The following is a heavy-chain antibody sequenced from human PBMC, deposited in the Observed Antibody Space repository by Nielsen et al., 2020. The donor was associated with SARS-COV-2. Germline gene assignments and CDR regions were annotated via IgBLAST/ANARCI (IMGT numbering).Heavy chain of an antibody. CDR3: ARVYYDSSGYQEADAFDI. J-gene: IGHJ3*02. CDR1: GGSISSGGYY. V-gene: IGHV4-31*03. Sequence: SETLSLTCTVSGGSISSGGYYWSWIRQHPGKGLEWIGYIYYSGSTYYNPSLKSRVTISVDTSKNQFSLKLSSVTAADTAVYYCARVYYDSSGYQEADAFDIWGQGTMVTVSS. D-gene: IGHD3-22*01. CDR2: IYYSGST.